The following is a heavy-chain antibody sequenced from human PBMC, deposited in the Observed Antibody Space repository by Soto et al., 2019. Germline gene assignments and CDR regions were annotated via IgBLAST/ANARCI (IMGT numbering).Heavy chain of an antibody. D-gene: IGHD3-9*01. CDR2: INHSGST. V-gene: IGHV4-34*01. J-gene: IGHJ6*02. CDR1: GGSFSGYY. Sequence: QVQLQQWGAGLLKPSETLSLTCAVYGGSFSGYYWSWIRQPPGKGLEWIGEINHSGSTNYNPSLKSRVTISVDTSKNQFSLKLSSVTAADTAVYYCARGTPHILTGYYPSWYYYGMDVWGQGTTVTVSS. CDR3: ARGTPHILTGYYPSWYYYGMDV.